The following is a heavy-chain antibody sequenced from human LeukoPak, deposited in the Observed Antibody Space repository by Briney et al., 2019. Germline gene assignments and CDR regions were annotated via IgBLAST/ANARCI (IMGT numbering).Heavy chain of an antibody. CDR2: ISSSGSTI. V-gene: IGHV3-48*03. D-gene: IGHD5-18*01. CDR3: ARSLSHTAMAVLY. J-gene: IGHJ4*02. CDR1: GFTFSSYE. Sequence: GGSLRLSCAASGFTFSSYEMNWVRQAPGKGLEWVSYISSSGSTIYYADSVKGRFTISRDNSKNTVYLQMNSLRAEDTAVYYCARSLSHTAMAVLYWGQGTLVTVSS.